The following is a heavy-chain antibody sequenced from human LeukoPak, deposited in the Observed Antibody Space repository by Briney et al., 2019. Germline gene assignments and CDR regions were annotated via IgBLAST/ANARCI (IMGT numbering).Heavy chain of an antibody. CDR1: GYAFTGYY. D-gene: IGHD6-19*01. CDR3: ASSSGWYHDAFDY. Sequence: ASVKVSCKASGYAFTGYYMHWVRQAPGQGLEWMGWINPNSGGTNYAQKFQGRVTMTRDTSISTAYMELSRLRSDDTAVCYCASSSGWYHDAFDYWGQGTLVTVSS. CDR2: INPNSGGT. V-gene: IGHV1-2*02. J-gene: IGHJ4*02.